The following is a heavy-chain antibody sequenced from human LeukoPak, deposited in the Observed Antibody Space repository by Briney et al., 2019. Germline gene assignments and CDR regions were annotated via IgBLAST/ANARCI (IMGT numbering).Heavy chain of an antibody. J-gene: IGHJ5*02. D-gene: IGHD6-19*01. V-gene: IGHV4-39*02. Sequence: SETLSVTCSVTGGSISRSSYCWGWIRQPPGEGLEWIGNIHYSGKTYYNPSLKSRVTISIDTSKNQFSLKLSSVTAADTAVYSCAKVGGLAVAGTDNWMDPWGQGTLVTVSS. CDR3: AKVGGLAVAGTDNWMDP. CDR2: IHYSGKT. CDR1: GGSISRSSYC.